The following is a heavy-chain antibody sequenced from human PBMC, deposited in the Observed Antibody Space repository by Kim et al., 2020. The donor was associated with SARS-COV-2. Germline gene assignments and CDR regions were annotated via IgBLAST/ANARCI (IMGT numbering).Heavy chain of an antibody. D-gene: IGHD3-3*01. Sequence: SETLSLTCTVSGGSISSGGYYWSWIRQHPGKGLEWIGYIYYSGSTYYNPSLKSRVTISVDTSKNQFSLKLSSVTAADTAVYYCASAPERITIFGVVIGRIDYWGQGTLVTVSS. CDR1: GGSISSGGYY. CDR3: ASAPERITIFGVVIGRIDY. CDR2: IYYSGST. V-gene: IGHV4-31*03. J-gene: IGHJ4*02.